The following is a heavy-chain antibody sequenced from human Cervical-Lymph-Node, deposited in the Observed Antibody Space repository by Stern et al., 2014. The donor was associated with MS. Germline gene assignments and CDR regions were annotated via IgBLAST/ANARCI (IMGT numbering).Heavy chain of an antibody. CDR2: ISPGGRA. V-gene: IGHV4-34*08. CDR1: GGTFGGQY. CDR3: AGHCGGGRCYFALGV. Sequence: QVQLQQWGAGLVRPSETLSLTCAGSGGTFGGQYWSWIRQTPQRGREWIGQISPGGRATDNGAPGGRGTLAIAPPNYHLSLSLVAVTAADTAVYYCAGHCGGGRCYFALGVWGQGTTVTVSS. J-gene: IGHJ6*02. D-gene: IGHD2-15*01.